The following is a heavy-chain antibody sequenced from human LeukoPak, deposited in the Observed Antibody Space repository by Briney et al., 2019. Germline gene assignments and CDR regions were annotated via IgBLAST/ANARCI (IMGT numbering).Heavy chain of an antibody. V-gene: IGHV1-2*02. Sequence: ASVKVSCKASGYSFIAYYMHWVRQAPGQGLEGMGWINPNSGGTNYAQKFQGRVTMTRDTSISTAYLELSRLKSDDTAVYYCAREDTIFGVVLGSDDAFDLWGQGTMVSVSS. CDR1: GYSFIAYY. J-gene: IGHJ3*01. D-gene: IGHD3-3*01. CDR3: AREDTIFGVVLGSDDAFDL. CDR2: INPNSGGT.